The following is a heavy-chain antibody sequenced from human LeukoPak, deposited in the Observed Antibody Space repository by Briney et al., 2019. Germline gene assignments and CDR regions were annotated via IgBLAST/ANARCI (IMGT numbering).Heavy chain of an antibody. V-gene: IGHV3-21*01. CDR2: ISSSSSYI. Sequence: SGGSLRLSCAASGFTFSSYTMSWVRQAPGKGLEWVSSISSSSSYIYYADSVKGRFTISRDNAKNSLYLQMNSLRAEDTAVYYCARGGIAVAGTVVDYWGQGTLVTVSS. CDR1: GFTFSSYT. J-gene: IGHJ4*02. D-gene: IGHD6-19*01. CDR3: ARGGIAVAGTVVDY.